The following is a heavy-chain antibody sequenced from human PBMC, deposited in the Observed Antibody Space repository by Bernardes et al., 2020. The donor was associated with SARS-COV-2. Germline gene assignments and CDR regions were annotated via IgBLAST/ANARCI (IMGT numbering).Heavy chain of an antibody. CDR2: MNPNSGNT. Sequence: ASVKVSCKASGYTFTSYDINWVRQATGQGLEWMGWMNPNSGNTGYAQKFQGRVTMTRNTSISTAYMELSSLRSGDTAVYYCARMLGGELLFPRRYYYYGMDVWGQGTTVTVSS. V-gene: IGHV1-8*01. CDR3: ARMLGGELLFPRRYYYYGMDV. CDR1: GYTFTSYD. J-gene: IGHJ6*02. D-gene: IGHD1-26*01.